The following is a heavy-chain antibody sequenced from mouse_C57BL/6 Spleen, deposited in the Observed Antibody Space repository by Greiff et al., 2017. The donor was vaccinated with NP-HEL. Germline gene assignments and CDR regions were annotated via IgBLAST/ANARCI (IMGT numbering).Heavy chain of an antibody. Sequence: EVQLVESEGGLVQPGSSMKLSCTASGFTFSDYYMAWVRQVPEKGLEWVANINYDGSSTYYLDSLKSRFIISRDNAKNILYLQMSSLKSEDTATYYCARSNYVYAMDYWGQGTSVTVSS. CDR1: GFTFSDYY. D-gene: IGHD2-5*01. J-gene: IGHJ4*01. V-gene: IGHV5-16*01. CDR2: INYDGSST. CDR3: ARSNYVYAMDY.